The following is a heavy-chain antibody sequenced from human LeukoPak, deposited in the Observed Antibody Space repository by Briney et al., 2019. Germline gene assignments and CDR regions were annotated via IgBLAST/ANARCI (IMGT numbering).Heavy chain of an antibody. J-gene: IGHJ4*02. D-gene: IGHD6-13*01. V-gene: IGHV4-30-4*08. CDR3: ARQGPLGAAGPFDY. CDR1: GGSISSGDYY. Sequence: SETLSLTCTVSGGSISSGDYYWSWIRQPPGKGLEWIGYIYYSGSTYYNPSLKSRVTISVDTSKNQFSLKLSSETAADTAVYYCARQGPLGAAGPFDYWGQGTLVTVSS. CDR2: IYYSGST.